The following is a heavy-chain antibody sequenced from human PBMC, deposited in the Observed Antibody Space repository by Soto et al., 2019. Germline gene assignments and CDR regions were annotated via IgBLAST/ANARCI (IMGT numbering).Heavy chain of an antibody. CDR2: MNPNSGNT. D-gene: IGHD1-1*01. CDR3: ATSVQVGTWFDP. V-gene: IGHV1-8*01. CDR1: GYTFTSYD. J-gene: IGHJ5*02. Sequence: QVQLVQSGAEVKKPGASVKVSCKASGYTFTSYDINWVRQATGQGLEWMGWMNPNSGNTGYAQKCQGRVTTTRNTSITTAYMELSSLRSEDTAVYSCATSVQVGTWFDPWGQGTLVTVSS.